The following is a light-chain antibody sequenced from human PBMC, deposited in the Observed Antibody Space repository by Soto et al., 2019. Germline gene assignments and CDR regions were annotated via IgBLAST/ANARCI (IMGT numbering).Light chain of an antibody. CDR3: CSYAGSYTWV. Sequence: QSALTQPRSVSGSAGQSVTISCTGTGSDVGGYNYVSWYQQHPGKAPKLMIYDVTKRPSGVPDRFSGSKSGNTASLTISGLQAEDEADYYCCSYAGSYTWVFGGGTKVTVL. V-gene: IGLV2-11*01. CDR2: DVT. CDR1: GSDVGGYNY. J-gene: IGLJ3*02.